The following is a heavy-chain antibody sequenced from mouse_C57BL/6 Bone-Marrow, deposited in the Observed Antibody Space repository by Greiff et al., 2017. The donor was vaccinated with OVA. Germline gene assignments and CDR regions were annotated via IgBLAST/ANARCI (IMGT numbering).Heavy chain of an antibody. CDR3: ARDTLGSYAMDY. J-gene: IGHJ4*01. V-gene: IGHV7-1*01. CDR1: GFTFSDFY. Sequence: EVKLVESGGGLVQSGRSLRLSCATSGFTFSDFYMEWVRQAPGKGLEWIAASRNKANDYTTEYSASVKGRFIVSRDTSQSILYLRMNALRAEDTAIYYCARDTLGSYAMDYWGQGTSVTVSS. CDR2: SRNKANDYTT. D-gene: IGHD4-1*01.